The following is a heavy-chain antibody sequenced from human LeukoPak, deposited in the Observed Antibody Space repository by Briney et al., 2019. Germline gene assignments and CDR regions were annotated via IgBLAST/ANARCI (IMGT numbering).Heavy chain of an antibody. CDR3: ARDPDY. J-gene: IGHJ4*02. CDR1: SGSISSGCYY. V-gene: IGHV4-61*02. Sequence: SSETLSLTCPVSSGSISSGCYYWSWIRHPAGKGWEWIGRSYTSGNTNYNRCLNRPVTISVDTSKNQFSLKRSSVTAADTAVYYCARDPDYWGQGTLVTVSS. CDR2: SYTSGNT.